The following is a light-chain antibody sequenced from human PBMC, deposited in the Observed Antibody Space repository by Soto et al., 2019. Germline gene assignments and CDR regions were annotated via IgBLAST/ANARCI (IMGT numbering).Light chain of an antibody. Sequence: EIVLTQSPGTLSLSPGETATLSCRASQSVSSSHLAWYQQKPGQAPRLLVYAASSRATGIPDRFSGSGSGTDFTLTISRLEPEDFAVYYCRQFGGSPLYTFGQGTKLEIK. V-gene: IGKV3-20*01. J-gene: IGKJ2*01. CDR2: AAS. CDR1: QSVSSSH. CDR3: RQFGGSPLYT.